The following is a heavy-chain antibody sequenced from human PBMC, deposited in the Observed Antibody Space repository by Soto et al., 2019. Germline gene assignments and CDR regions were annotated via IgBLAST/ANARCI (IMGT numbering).Heavy chain of an antibody. CDR3: ARVGIEHYYYYGMDV. J-gene: IGHJ6*02. V-gene: IGHV1-69*12. CDR2: IIPIFGTT. CDR1: GGTFSTYA. D-gene: IGHD2-15*01. Sequence: QVQLVQSGAEVKKPGSSVKVSCKASGGTFSTYAISWVRQAPGQGLEWMGGIIPIFGTTNYAQKFQGRVTITADESTSTAYMELSSLRSGDTALYYCARVGIEHYYYYGMDVWGQGTTVTVSS.